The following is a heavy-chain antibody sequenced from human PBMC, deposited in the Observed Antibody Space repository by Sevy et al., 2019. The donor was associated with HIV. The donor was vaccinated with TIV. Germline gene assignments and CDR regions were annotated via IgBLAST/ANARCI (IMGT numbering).Heavy chain of an antibody. CDR3: ARKYDSSGYFDY. D-gene: IGHD3-22*01. Sequence: GGSLRLSCAASRFTFSNYAMNWVRQAPGKGLEWVSGISGSGGSGDKTNYAESRKGRFTISRDASKTSLYLQLNSLRAEDTAIYYCARKYDSSGYFDYWGQGTLVTVSS. CDR2: ISGSGGSGDKT. CDR1: RFTFSNYA. V-gene: IGHV3-23*01. J-gene: IGHJ4*02.